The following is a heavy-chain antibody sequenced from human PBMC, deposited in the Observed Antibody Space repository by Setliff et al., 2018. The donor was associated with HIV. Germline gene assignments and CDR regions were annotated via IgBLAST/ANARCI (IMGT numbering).Heavy chain of an antibody. CDR1: GGSISSGSYY. Sequence: ASETLSPPCTVSGGSISSGSYYWNWIRQPAGKGLEWIGRIYTSGSTNYNPSLKSRVTISVDTSKNQFSLKLSSVTAANTAVYYCAREDYYYYGMDVWGQGTTVTVSS. V-gene: IGHV4-61*02. CDR3: AREDYYYYGMDV. CDR2: IYTSGST. J-gene: IGHJ6*02.